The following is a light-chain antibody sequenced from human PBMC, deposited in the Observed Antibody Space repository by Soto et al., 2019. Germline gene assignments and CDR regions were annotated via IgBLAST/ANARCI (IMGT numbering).Light chain of an antibody. CDR2: GAS. CDR3: QQYGSSPWT. J-gene: IGKJ1*01. CDR1: QSVRSNY. V-gene: IGKV3-20*01. Sequence: EIVLTQSPGTLSLSPGERATLSCRASQSVRSNYLAWYRQTPGQAPRLLIYGASNRAPGIPDRFSGSGSGTDFTLIISRLEPEDFALYYCQQYGSSPWTFGQGTKVEIK.